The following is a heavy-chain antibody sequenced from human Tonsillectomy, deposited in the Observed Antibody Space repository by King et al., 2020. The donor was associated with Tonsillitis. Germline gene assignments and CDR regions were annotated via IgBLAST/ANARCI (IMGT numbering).Heavy chain of an antibody. CDR3: AREGYSSSPYYYHYYMDV. D-gene: IGHD6-6*01. CDR2: IYTRGST. Sequence: VQLQESGPGLVKPSQTLSLTCTVSGGSISSGSYYWSWILQPAGQGLEWIGRIYTRGSTNYNPSLKSRVTVSVDTSKNQISLKLSSMTAADTAVYYCAREGYSSSPYYYHYYMDVWGKGTTVTVSS. CDR1: GGSISSGSYY. J-gene: IGHJ6*03. V-gene: IGHV4-61*02.